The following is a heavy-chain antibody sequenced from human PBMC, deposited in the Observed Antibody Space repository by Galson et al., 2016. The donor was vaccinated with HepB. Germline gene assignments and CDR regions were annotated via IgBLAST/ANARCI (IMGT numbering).Heavy chain of an antibody. CDR3: ARGSGMGWLDP. Sequence: SLRLSCAASGFTFSNYWMSWVRQAPGKGLEWVANIGQDGSEKNYVDSVKGRFTISRDNARNSLYLQMNSLRAEDTAIYYCARGSGMGWLDPWGQGTQVTVSS. CDR2: IGQDGSEK. V-gene: IGHV3-7*01. D-gene: IGHD3-10*01. CDR1: GFTFSNYW. J-gene: IGHJ5*02.